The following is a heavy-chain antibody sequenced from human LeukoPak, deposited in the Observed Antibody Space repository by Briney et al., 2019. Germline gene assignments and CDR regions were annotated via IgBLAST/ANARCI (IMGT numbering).Heavy chain of an antibody. CDR1: GFTFTDFA. V-gene: IGHV3-23*01. CDR2: VSGGSENA. Sequence: GGSLRLSRIASGFTFTDFAMNWVRQAPGKGLEWVSAVSGGSENAHYADSVRGRFTISRDNLKNMVFLQMSTQGDQGAACYHCLEGSGVQVPTPSVPWGLGTLVSVSS. D-gene: IGHD4/OR15-4a*01. CDR3: LEGSGVQVPTPSVP. J-gene: IGHJ4*02.